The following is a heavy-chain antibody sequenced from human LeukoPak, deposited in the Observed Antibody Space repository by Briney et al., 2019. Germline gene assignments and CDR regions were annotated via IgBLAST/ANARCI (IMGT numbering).Heavy chain of an antibody. Sequence: GGSLRLSCAASGSTFRNYATSWVRQAPGKGLEWVSTISGSGGSTYYADSVKGRFTISRDNSKNTLYLQMNSLRAEDTAVYYCAKDWRADYYYYYGVDVWGQGTTVTVSS. CDR2: ISGSGGST. CDR1: GSTFRNYA. CDR3: AKDWRADYYYYYGVDV. J-gene: IGHJ6*02. V-gene: IGHV3-23*01.